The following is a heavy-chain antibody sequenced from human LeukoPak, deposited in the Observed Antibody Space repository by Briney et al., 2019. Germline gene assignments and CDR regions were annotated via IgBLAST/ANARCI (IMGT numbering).Heavy chain of an antibody. CDR2: IYYSGST. D-gene: IGHD2-15*01. CDR3: ARNHCSGGSCYFDY. V-gene: IGHV4-39*01. CDR1: GGSITSSSYY. Sequence: PSETLSLTCTVSGGSITSSSYYWGWIRQPPGKGLEWIAYIYYSGSTYYNPSLKGRVTMSADTAKNQFSLQLSSVTAADMAVYYCARNHCSGGSCYFDYWGQGTRVAVSS. J-gene: IGHJ4*02.